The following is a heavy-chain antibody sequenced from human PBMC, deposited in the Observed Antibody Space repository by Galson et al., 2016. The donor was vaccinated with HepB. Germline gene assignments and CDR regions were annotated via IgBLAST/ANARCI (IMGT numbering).Heavy chain of an antibody. V-gene: IGHV3-15*07. D-gene: IGHD3-10*01. J-gene: IGHJ6*02. CDR1: GFTFSNAW. Sequence: SLRLSCAASGFTFSNAWMNWVRQAPGKGLEWVGLIKSKTDGGTTDYAAPVKGRFTIPRDDSKNTLYLQMNSLKTEDTAVYDCCGSTMVRGVIYLYYYFGMDVWGQGTTVTVSS. CDR3: CGSTMVRGVIYLYYYFGMDV. CDR2: IKSKTDGGTT.